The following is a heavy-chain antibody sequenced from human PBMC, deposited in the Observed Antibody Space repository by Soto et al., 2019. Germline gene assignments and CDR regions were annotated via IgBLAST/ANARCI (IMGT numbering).Heavy chain of an antibody. CDR1: GFTFSSYS. V-gene: IGHV3-48*01. CDR3: ARVAGYPHRYFDY. CDR2: ISSSSSTI. Sequence: PGGSLRLSCAASGFTFSSYSMNWVRQAPGKGLEWVSYISSSSSTIYYADSVKGRFTISRDNAKSSLYLQMNSLRAEDTAVYYCARVAGYPHRYFDYWGQGTLVTVSS. J-gene: IGHJ4*02. D-gene: IGHD6-13*01.